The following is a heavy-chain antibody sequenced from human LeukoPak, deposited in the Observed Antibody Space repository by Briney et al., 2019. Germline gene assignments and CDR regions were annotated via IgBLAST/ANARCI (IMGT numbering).Heavy chain of an antibody. CDR1: GFTFSSYS. D-gene: IGHD3-10*01. V-gene: IGHV3-48*02. CDR2: VSYSSSTI. CDR3: ARDAHIVRGVNPLDY. J-gene: IGHJ4*02. Sequence: GGSLRLSCEASGFTFSSYSMNWVRQAPGKGLEWISYVSYSSSTIYYADSVKGRFTISRDNAKNSLYLQMNSLRDEDTAVYYCARDAHIVRGVNPLDYWGQGTLVTVSS.